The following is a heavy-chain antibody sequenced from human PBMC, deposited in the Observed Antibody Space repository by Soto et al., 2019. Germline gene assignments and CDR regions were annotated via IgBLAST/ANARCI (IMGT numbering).Heavy chain of an antibody. CDR1: GYTYATYY. Sequence: GTSVKVSCKESGYTYATYYRHWVRQAPGQGLEWMGVINPSGGSINYAQKFQGRVTMTRDTSTSTVYMELSSLRSEDTAVYYCARDRGRGGSYYIYFYGMDVWGQGTTVTVSS. CDR3: ARDRGRGGSYYIYFYGMDV. CDR2: INPSGGSI. V-gene: IGHV1-46*01. J-gene: IGHJ6*02. D-gene: IGHD1-26*01.